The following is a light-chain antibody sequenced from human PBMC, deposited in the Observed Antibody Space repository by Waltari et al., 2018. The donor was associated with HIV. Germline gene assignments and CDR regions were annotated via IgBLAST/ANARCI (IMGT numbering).Light chain of an antibody. V-gene: IGLV3-21*02. CDR2: DDS. CDR1: QLGSKR. Sequence: SYVLTQSPSVSVAPGQTARIIWGGKQLGSKRVHGYQQRPGQAPVLVVYDDSDRPSGIPERFSGSNSGNTATLTISRVEAGDEADYYCQVWDSSSDHYVFGTGTKVTVL. CDR3: QVWDSSSDHYV. J-gene: IGLJ1*01.